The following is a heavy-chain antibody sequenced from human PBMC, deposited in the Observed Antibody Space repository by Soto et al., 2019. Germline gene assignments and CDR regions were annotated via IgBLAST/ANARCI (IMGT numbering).Heavy chain of an antibody. CDR3: ARGAHSSGWYPSGYYYYMDV. Sequence: SETLSLTCTVSGGSISSYYWSWIRQPPGKGLEWIGYIYYSGSTNYNPSLKSRVTISVDTSKNQFSLKLSSVTAADTAVYYCARGAHSSGWYPSGYYYYMDVWGKGTTVTVSS. D-gene: IGHD6-19*01. CDR2: IYYSGST. V-gene: IGHV4-59*01. J-gene: IGHJ6*03. CDR1: GGSISSYY.